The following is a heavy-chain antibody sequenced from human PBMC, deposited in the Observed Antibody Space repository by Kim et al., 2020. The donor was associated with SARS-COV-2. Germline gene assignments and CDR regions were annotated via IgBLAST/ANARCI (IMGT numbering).Heavy chain of an antibody. V-gene: IGHV4-34*01. D-gene: IGHD3-3*01. J-gene: IGHJ4*02. Sequence: SETLSLTCAVYSGSFSGYHWSWIRQPPGKGLEWIGEINRSGSANSNPSLKSRVTMSIDTSKNQFSLNLTSVTAADTAVYYCARAANYDFWTGNYTGFFDYGGQGTLVTVSS. CDR3: ARAANYDFWTGNYTGFFDY. CDR2: INRSGSA. CDR1: SGSFSGYH.